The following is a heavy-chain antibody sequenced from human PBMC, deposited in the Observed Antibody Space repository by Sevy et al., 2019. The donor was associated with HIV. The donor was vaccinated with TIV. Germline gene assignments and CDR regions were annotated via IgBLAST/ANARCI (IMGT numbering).Heavy chain of an antibody. V-gene: IGHV3-49*04. Sequence: GGSLRLSCPASGFTFGDYAMSWVRQAPGKGLEWVGLIRSKAYGGKTEYAASVKGRLTISRDDSKSIAYLEMNSLKTEDTAVYYCTRDLYDSSGYCLDYWGQGTLVTVSS. CDR1: GFTFGDYA. J-gene: IGHJ4*02. D-gene: IGHD3-22*01. CDR2: IRSKAYGGKT. CDR3: TRDLYDSSGYCLDY.